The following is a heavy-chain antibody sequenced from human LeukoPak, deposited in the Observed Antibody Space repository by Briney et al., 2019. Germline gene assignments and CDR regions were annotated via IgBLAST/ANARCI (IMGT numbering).Heavy chain of an antibody. CDR3: AKYVSAKGPPYGLDV. CDR1: GFTFSNYA. CDR2: ITNNGDTT. Sequence: GGSLRLSCSASGFTFSNYAMHWVRQAPGKRLDYVSAITNNGDTTYYADSVKGRFTISRDNSKNTLYLQMNSLRAEDTAIYYCAKYVSAKGPPYGLDVWGQGTTVTVSS. V-gene: IGHV3-64*04. D-gene: IGHD2/OR15-2a*01. J-gene: IGHJ6*02.